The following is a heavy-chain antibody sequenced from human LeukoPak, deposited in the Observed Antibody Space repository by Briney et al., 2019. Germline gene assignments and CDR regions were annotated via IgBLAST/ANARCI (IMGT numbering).Heavy chain of an antibody. Sequence: SETLSLTCTVSGDSISDHYWSWIRQPPGKGPEWIGYIYSSGSTNYNPSLKSRVTISADTSKKQFSLRLSSVTAADTAVYFCARDPRRRDGYNYDAWGQGTLVTVSS. CDR1: GDSISDHY. CDR3: ARDPRRRDGYNYDA. D-gene: IGHD5-24*01. J-gene: IGHJ5*02. V-gene: IGHV4-59*11. CDR2: IYSSGST.